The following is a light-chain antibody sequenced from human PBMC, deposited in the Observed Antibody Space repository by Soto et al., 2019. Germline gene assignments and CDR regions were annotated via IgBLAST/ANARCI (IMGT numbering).Light chain of an antibody. Sequence: TLLTQAPVTLSVSPGEGDTLSCRASEKINSNLAWYQQKPGQAPRLLIYGVSTRAAGAPARFSGSGSGTEFPLTFSSLQSEDFAVYYCQQYDKWRTFGQGTKVDIK. J-gene: IGKJ1*01. CDR2: GVS. V-gene: IGKV3-15*01. CDR3: QQYDKWRT. CDR1: EKINSN.